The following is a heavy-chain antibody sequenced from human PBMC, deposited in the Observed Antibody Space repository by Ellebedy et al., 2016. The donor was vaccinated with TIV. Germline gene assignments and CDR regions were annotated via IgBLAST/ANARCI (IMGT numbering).Heavy chain of an antibody. CDR3: AREKSGHKWNDGFDS. V-gene: IGHV3-21*01. CDR2: ISSSGNYR. J-gene: IGHJ4*02. Sequence: PEGSLRLSCAASGFTFSDYSMNWVRQAPGKGLEWVSSISSSGNYRYHGDSVKGRFTISRDNAKNSLYLQMNSLRAEDTAVYYCAREKSGHKWNDGFDSWGQGTLVTVSS. CDR1: GFTFSDYS. D-gene: IGHD1-1*01.